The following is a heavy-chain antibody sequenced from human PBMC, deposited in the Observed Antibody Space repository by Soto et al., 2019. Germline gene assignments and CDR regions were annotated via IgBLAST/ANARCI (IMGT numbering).Heavy chain of an antibody. CDR3: AKSLCHTTACPLTSYDYYAMDV. CDR2: IIPFLRTP. CDR1: GDTFRSYA. V-gene: IGHV1-69*01. D-gene: IGHD1-1*01. J-gene: IGHJ6*01. Sequence: QVQLVQSGPEVKKPGSSVNVSCESSGDTFRSYAMSWVRQAPGQGLEWMGGIIPFLRTPNYSQKFQGRVTITADESTRTTYMELRGLSSQDTAIYFCAKSLCHTTACPLTSYDYYAMDVWGPGTTVTVSS.